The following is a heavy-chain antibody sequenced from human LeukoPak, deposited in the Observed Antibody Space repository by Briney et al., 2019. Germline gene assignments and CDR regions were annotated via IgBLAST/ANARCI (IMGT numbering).Heavy chain of an antibody. CDR2: ISGSGGST. CDR3: AKDLRWLHYYFDY. Sequence: GGSLRLSCAASGFTFSSYWMHWVRQAPGKGLVWVTAISGSGGSTYYADSVKGRFTISRDNSKNTLYLQMNSLRAEDTAVYYCAKDLRWLHYYFDYWGQGTLVTVSS. V-gene: IGHV3-23*01. D-gene: IGHD5-24*01. CDR1: GFTFSSYW. J-gene: IGHJ4*02.